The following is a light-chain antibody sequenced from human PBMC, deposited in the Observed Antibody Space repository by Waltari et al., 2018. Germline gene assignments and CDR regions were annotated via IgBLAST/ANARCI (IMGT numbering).Light chain of an antibody. J-gene: IGLJ2*01. CDR1: SSDVGCYNY. CDR3: CSHAGTYVV. Sequence: QSALTQPRSVSGSPGQSVTISCTGTSSDVGCYNYVSWYHPDPVKAPKLMIYDVSKRPSGVPDRFSGSKSGNTASLTISGLQAEDEADYYCCSHAGTYVVFGGGTKLTVL. V-gene: IGLV2-11*01. CDR2: DVS.